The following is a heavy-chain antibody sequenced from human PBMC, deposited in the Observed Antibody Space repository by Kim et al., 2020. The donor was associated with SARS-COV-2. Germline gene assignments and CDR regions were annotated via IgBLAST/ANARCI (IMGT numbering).Heavy chain of an antibody. CDR3: AKRGDYGGNSFIWFDP. V-gene: IGHV3-23*01. D-gene: IGHD4-17*01. Sequence: SVKGRFTISRDNSKNTLYLQRNSLRAEDTAVYYCAKRGDYGGNSFIWFDPWGQGTLVTVSS. J-gene: IGHJ5*02.